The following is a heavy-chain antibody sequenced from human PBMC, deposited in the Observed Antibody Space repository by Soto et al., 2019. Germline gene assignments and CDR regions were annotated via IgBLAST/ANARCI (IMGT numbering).Heavy chain of an antibody. CDR3: ASSLRMAGIGNYYYGMDV. V-gene: IGHV1-69*12. J-gene: IGHJ6*02. CDR1: GGIFSDFS. D-gene: IGHD6-19*01. CDR2: IMPIFGGP. Sequence: QVQLVQSGAEVKKPGSSLKVSCKASGGIFSDFSFSWVRQAPGQGLEWMGGIMPIFGGPDYAQRFRGRVTIPADEVTRTAFMELRGLTSEDTATYYCASSLRMAGIGNYYYGMDVWGQGTTVTVSS.